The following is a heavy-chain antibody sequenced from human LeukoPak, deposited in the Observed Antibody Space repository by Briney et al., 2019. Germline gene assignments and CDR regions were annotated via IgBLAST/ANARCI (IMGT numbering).Heavy chain of an antibody. D-gene: IGHD6-19*01. CDR2: IYSSGKT. Sequence: SETLSHTCTVSSGSISDDYWHWLRQPPGKELEWIGNIYSSGKTSFNPSLKSRLTMSIDTAKNQFSLNLSSLTAADTAVYYCARGTNTGWRLFDSWGQGTLVTVSS. V-gene: IGHV4-59*01. J-gene: IGHJ4*02. CDR1: SGSISDDY. CDR3: ARGTNTGWRLFDS.